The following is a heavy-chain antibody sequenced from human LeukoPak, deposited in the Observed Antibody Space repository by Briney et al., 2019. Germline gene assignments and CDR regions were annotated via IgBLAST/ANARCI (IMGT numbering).Heavy chain of an antibody. CDR2: IYYRETT. V-gene: IGHV4-30-4*01. CDR1: GGSISSGDYY. J-gene: IGHJ3*02. D-gene: IGHD3-22*01. CDR3: ACLHVTSGYLVGFDI. Sequence: PSQTLSLTCTVSGGSISSGDYYWSWVRQPPGKGLEWIGYIYYRETTYYNPSLKSRATISVDTSKNEFSLKLSSVTAADTAVYYCACLHVTSGYLVGFDIWGQGTMVTVFS.